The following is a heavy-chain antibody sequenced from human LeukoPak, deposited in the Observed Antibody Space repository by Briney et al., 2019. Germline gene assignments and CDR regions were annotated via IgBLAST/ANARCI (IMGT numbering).Heavy chain of an antibody. V-gene: IGHV3-30-3*01. CDR3: ARGLYGSGSYSKFDY. Sequence: PGRSLRLSCAASGFTFSSYAMHWVRQAPGKGLEWVAVISYDGSNKYYADSVKGRFTISRDNSKNTLYLQMNSLRAEDTAVYYCARGLYGSGSYSKFDYWGQGTLVTVSS. CDR1: GFTFSSYA. J-gene: IGHJ4*02. CDR2: ISYDGSNK. D-gene: IGHD3-10*01.